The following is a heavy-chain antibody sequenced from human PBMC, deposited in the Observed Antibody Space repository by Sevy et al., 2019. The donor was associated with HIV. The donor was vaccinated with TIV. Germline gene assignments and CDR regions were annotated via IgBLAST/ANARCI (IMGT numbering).Heavy chain of an antibody. D-gene: IGHD3-10*01. V-gene: IGHV3-23*01. CDR3: AKDRVSGTYYTGDFDY. Sequence: QAGGSLRLSCAASGFTFSTYAMTWVRQAPGKGLEWVSVISLSGGDTYYTDSVKGRFTISRDNSKNTLYLQMNSLRAEDTAVYYCAKDRVSGTYYTGDFDYWGQGTLVTVSS. J-gene: IGHJ4*02. CDR2: ISLSGGDT. CDR1: GFTFSTYA.